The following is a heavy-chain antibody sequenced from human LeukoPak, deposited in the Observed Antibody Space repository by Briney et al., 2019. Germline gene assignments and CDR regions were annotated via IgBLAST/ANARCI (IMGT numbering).Heavy chain of an antibody. D-gene: IGHD3-10*01. V-gene: IGHV3-7*01. CDR2: IKQDGSEK. CDR1: GFTFSSYG. CDR3: ARDPVSYYGSGSYYPQYYYYYGMDV. J-gene: IGHJ6*02. Sequence: QTGGSLRLSCAASGFTFSSYGMHWVRQAPGKGLEWVANIKQDGSEKYYVDSVKGRFTISRDNAKNSLYLQMNSLRAEDTAVYYCARDPVSYYGSGSYYPQYYYYYGMDVWGQGTTVTVSS.